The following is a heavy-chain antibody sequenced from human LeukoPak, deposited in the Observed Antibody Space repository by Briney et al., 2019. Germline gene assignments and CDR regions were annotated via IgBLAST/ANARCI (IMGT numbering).Heavy chain of an antibody. CDR2: ISSSSSYI. CDR1: GFTFSSYS. CDR3: ARDSEAYGMGV. Sequence: GGSLRLSCAASGFTFSSYSMNWVRQAPGKGLEWVSSISSSSSYIYYAGSVKGRFTISRDNAKNSLYLQMNSLRAEDTAVYYCARDSEAYGMGVWGQGTTVTVSS. J-gene: IGHJ6*02. V-gene: IGHV3-21*01. D-gene: IGHD1-26*01.